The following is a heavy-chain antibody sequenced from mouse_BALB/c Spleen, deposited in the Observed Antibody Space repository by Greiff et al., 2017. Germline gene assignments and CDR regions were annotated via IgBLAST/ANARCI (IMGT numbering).Heavy chain of an antibody. D-gene: IGHD2-1*01. CDR3: ARGGNYVGYYAMDY. CDR2: ISYSGST. CDR1: GYSITSDYA. J-gene: IGHJ4*01. Sequence: ESGPGLVKPSQSLSLTCTVTGYSITSDYAWNWIRQFPGNKLEWMGYISYSGSTSYNPSLKSRISITRDTSKNQFFLQLNSVTTEDTATYYCARGGNYVGYYAMDYWGQGTSVTVSS. V-gene: IGHV3-2*02.